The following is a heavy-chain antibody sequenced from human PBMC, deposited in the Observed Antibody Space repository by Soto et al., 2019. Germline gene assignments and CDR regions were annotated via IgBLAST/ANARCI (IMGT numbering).Heavy chain of an antibody. V-gene: IGHV4-34*01. CDR2: INHSGST. D-gene: IGHD6-19*01. CDR1: GGAFSPYY. J-gene: IGHJ2*01. Sequence: QVQLQQWGAGLLKPSETLSLTCAVYGGAFSPYYWSWLRQPPGQELEWIGEINHSGSTNYNPSLTRRATLSVDTSKNQVSLKLTSVTAADTAVYYCARLASGWQYYYFDFWGRGTPVTVSS. CDR3: ARLASGWQYYYFDF.